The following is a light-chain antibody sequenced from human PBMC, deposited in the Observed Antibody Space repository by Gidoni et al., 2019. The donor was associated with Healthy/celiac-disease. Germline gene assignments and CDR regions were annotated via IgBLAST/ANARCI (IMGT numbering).Light chain of an antibody. V-gene: IGKV3-15*01. CDR1: QSVSSN. Sequence: EIVMTQSPATLSVSPGERATLSCRASQSVSSNLAWYQQKPGQAPRLLIYGASTRATGIPARFSGSGSGTEFTLTISSLQSEDFAVYYCQQYNNWPHPQYTFXQXTKLEIK. CDR2: GAS. CDR3: QQYNNWPHPQYT. J-gene: IGKJ2*01.